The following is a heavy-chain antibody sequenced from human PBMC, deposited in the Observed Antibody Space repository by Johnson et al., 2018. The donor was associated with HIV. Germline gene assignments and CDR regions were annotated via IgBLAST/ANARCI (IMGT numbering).Heavy chain of an antibody. CDR1: GFTVSSNY. CDR3: ARLPVTTNSEDAFDI. J-gene: IGHJ3*02. V-gene: IGHV3-53*01. Sequence: VQLVESGGDLIQPGGSLRLSCAASGFTVSSNYMSWVRQAPGKGLEWVSVIYSGGSTYYADSVKGRLTISRANSKNTLYLQMHSRRAEDTAIYYCARLPVTTNSEDAFDIWGQGTMVTVSS. CDR2: IYSGGST. D-gene: IGHD4-17*01.